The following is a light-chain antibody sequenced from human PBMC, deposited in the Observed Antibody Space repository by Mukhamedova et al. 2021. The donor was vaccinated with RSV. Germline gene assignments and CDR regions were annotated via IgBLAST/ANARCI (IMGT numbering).Light chain of an antibody. CDR1: QDISNW. CDR2: AAS. J-gene: IGKJ3*01. Sequence: SQDISNWLAWYQHKPQKAPKRLIYAASILQSGVPSRFSDSGSGTVFTLTISSLQPEDFATYYCQQYDTYPRIFGPGTKV. V-gene: IGKV1D-16*01. CDR3: QQYDTYPRI.